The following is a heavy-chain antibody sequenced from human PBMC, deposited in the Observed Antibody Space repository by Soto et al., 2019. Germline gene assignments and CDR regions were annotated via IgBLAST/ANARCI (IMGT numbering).Heavy chain of an antibody. CDR2: IYHSGST. Sequence: SETLSLTCAVSGYSISSGYYWGWIRQPPGKGLEWIGSIYHSGSTYYNPSLKSRVTISVDTSKNQLSLKLSSVTAADTAVYYCARGLIVVVPADSGCWFDPWGQGTLVTVSS. J-gene: IGHJ5*02. D-gene: IGHD2-2*01. CDR3: ARGLIVVVPADSGCWFDP. CDR1: GYSISSGYY. V-gene: IGHV4-38-2*01.